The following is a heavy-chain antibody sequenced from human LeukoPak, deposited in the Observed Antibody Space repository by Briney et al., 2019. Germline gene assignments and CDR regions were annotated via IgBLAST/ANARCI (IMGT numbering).Heavy chain of an antibody. CDR2: ISGSGGST. J-gene: IGHJ5*01. D-gene: IGHD3-22*01. CDR3: AKVRGYYDSSGYFDS. Sequence: GGSLRLSCAASGFTFTNYAMSWVRQAPGKGLEWVSSISGSGGSTFNAASVKGRFTISRDNSKNTLYLQMNSLRAEDTAVYYCAKVRGYYDSSGYFDSWGQGTLVTVSS. CDR1: GFTFTNYA. V-gene: IGHV3-23*01.